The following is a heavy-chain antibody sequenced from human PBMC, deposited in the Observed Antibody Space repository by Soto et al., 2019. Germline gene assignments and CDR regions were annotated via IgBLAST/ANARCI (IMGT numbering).Heavy chain of an antibody. CDR1: GFTFTSSA. J-gene: IGHJ6*03. CDR3: AADSKKYCYGSGTWRGKYYYYMDV. D-gene: IGHD3-10*01. Sequence: QMQLVQSGPEVKKPGTSVKVSCKASGFTFTSSAMQWVRQARGQRLEWIGWIVVGSGNTNYAQKFQERVTIPRDMSTSTAYMELSSLRSEDTAVYYCAADSKKYCYGSGTWRGKYYYYMDVWGKGTTVTVSS. V-gene: IGHV1-58*02. CDR2: IVVGSGNT.